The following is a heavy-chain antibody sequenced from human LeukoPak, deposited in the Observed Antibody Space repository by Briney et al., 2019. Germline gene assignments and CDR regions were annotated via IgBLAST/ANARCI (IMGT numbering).Heavy chain of an antibody. CDR3: ARVASSSDLYYFDY. CDR2: IYTSGST. D-gene: IGHD6-6*01. Sequence: SETLSLTCTVYGGSFSDYYWSWIRQPAGKGLEWIGRIYTSGSTNYNPSLKSRVTMSVDTSKNQFSLKLSSVTAADTAVYYCARVASSSDLYYFDYWGQGTLVTVSS. J-gene: IGHJ4*02. CDR1: GGSFSDYY. V-gene: IGHV4-4*07.